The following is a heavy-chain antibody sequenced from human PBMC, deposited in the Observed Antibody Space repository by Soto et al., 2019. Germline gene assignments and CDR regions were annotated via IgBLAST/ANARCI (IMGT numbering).Heavy chain of an antibody. CDR3: AKDLRRFGDYYPGI. D-gene: IGHD3-10*01. Sequence: QVQLVESGGGVVQPGRSLRLSCAASGFTFSSYGMHWVRQAPGEGLEWVAVISYDGSNKYYADSVKGRFTISRDNSKNTLYLQMNSLRAEDTAVYYCAKDLRRFGDYYPGIWGQGTMVTVSS. J-gene: IGHJ3*02. CDR2: ISYDGSNK. V-gene: IGHV3-30*18. CDR1: GFTFSSYG.